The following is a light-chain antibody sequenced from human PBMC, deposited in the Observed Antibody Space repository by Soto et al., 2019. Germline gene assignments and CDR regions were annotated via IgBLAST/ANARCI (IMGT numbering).Light chain of an antibody. Sequence: EIVLTQSPGPLSLSPGERATLSCRASQSVSSSYLAWYQQKPGQAPRLLIYGPSSRATGIPDRFSGSGSGTDFTLTISRLEPEDFAVYYCQQYGSSPPWTFGQGTKVEIK. CDR2: GPS. CDR1: QSVSSSY. J-gene: IGKJ1*01. CDR3: QQYGSSPPWT. V-gene: IGKV3-20*01.